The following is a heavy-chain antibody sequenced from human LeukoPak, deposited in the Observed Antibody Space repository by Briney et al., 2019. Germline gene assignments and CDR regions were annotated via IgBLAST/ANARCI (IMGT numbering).Heavy chain of an antibody. J-gene: IGHJ4*02. CDR1: GYSFTSYW. CDR2: IYPGDSDT. CDR3: ARTKNYYDSSGYYFSYFDY. Sequence: GESLKISFKGSGYSFTSYWIGWVRQMPGKGLEWMGIIYPGDSDTRYSPSFQGQVTISADKSISTAYLQWSSLKASDTAMYYCARTKNYYDSSGYYFSYFDYWGQGTLVTVSS. D-gene: IGHD3-22*01. V-gene: IGHV5-51*01.